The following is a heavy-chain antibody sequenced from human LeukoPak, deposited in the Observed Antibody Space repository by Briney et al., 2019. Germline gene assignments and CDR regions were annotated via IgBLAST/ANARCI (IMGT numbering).Heavy chain of an antibody. J-gene: IGHJ4*02. CDR1: GFTFSTYS. D-gene: IGHD1/OR15-1a*01. CDR3: AFNNNFKY. V-gene: IGHV3-48*02. Sequence: GGSLRLSCAASGFTFSTYSMNWVRQAPGKGLEWVSYISSSGSTTYYADSVKGRFTISRDNAKNSLYLQMNSLRDEDTAVYYCAFNNNFKYWGQGTLVIVSS. CDR2: ISSSGSTT.